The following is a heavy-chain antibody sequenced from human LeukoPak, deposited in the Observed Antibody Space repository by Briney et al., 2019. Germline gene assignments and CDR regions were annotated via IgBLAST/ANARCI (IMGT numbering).Heavy chain of an antibody. V-gene: IGHV3-23*01. D-gene: IGHD2-15*01. CDR3: AKDVLDIPHAFDT. J-gene: IGHJ3*02. Sequence: GGPLRLSCAASGFTFSSYAMSWVRQAPGKGLEWVSAISGSGGSTSYADSVKGRFTISRDNSKNTLYLQMNSLRAEDTAVYYCAKDVLDIPHAFDTWGQGTMVTVSS. CDR2: ISGSGGST. CDR1: GFTFSSYA.